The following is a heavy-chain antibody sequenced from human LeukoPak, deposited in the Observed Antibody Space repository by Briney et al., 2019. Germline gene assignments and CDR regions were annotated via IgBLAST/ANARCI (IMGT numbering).Heavy chain of an antibody. CDR3: ARVPYYYDSSGYYDY. V-gene: IGHV3-21*01. D-gene: IGHD3-22*01. CDR1: GFTFSSYR. Sequence: GGSLRLSCAASGFTFSSYRMNWVRQAPGKGLEWVSSISSSSSYIYYADSVKGRFTISRDNAKNSLYLQMNSLRAEDTAVYYCARVPYYYDSSGYYDYWGQGTLVTVSS. J-gene: IGHJ4*02. CDR2: ISSSSSYI.